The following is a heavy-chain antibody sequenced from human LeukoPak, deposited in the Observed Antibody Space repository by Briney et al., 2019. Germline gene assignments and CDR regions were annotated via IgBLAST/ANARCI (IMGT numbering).Heavy chain of an antibody. D-gene: IGHD1-1*01. CDR1: GVSFNNYGYH. J-gene: IGHJ3*01. CDR2: IHNSGDT. CDR3: VRDFTKTASPDAFCF. Sequence: SETLTLTCSVSGVSFNNYGYHWTWVRQHPGKRLEWIGCIHNSGDTSYNPSLKSRVSVCLDTSQNQYSLSLHSVTAADTAVYYCVRDFTKTASPDAFCFWGPGTLVIVSS. V-gene: IGHV4-31*03.